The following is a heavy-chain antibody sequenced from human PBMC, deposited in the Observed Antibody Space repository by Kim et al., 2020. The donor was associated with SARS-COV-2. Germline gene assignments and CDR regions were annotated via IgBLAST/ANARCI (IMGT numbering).Heavy chain of an antibody. J-gene: IGHJ4*01. D-gene: IGHD1-26*01. V-gene: IGHV1-24*01. CDR3: ATAVLNAGSFPPRSYFDY. Sequence: ASVKVSFKVSGDTLIELSMHWVRQAPGKGLEWMGSFNPEDGETGHAQRFQGRVTMTGDTSTDTAYMELSSLTSEDTAMYYCATAVLNAGSFPPRSYFDYW. CDR1: GDTLIELS. CDR2: FNPEDGET.